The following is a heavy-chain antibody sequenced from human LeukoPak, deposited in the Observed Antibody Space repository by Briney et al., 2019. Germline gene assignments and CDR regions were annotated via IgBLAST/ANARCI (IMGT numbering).Heavy chain of an antibody. Sequence: GGSLRLSCAASGFTFRSYAMSWVRQAPGKGLEWVSTVTGGGGTTYYADSVKGRFTISRDNSKNTVYLQMNSLRAEDTAVYYCARVSSGSYFGYYYYYMDVWGKGTTVTVSS. CDR2: VTGGGGTT. J-gene: IGHJ6*03. CDR3: ARVSSGSYFGYYYYYMDV. V-gene: IGHV3-23*01. D-gene: IGHD1-26*01. CDR1: GFTFRSYA.